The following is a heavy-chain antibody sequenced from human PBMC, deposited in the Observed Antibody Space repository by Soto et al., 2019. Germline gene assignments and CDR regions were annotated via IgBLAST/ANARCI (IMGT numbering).Heavy chain of an antibody. V-gene: IGHV4-39*01. CDR3: ARQKNLLWFFAV. J-gene: IGHJ6*04. CDR2: VYFSGST. Sequence: QLQLQESGPGLVKPSETLSLTCAVSGGSISNSHYYWGWIRQPPGKGLEWVGSVYFSGSTYYHPSLKSRLTIYVDTSKNQFSLNLSSVTAADTAIYYCARQKNLLWFFAVWGKGTTVTVSS. D-gene: IGHD3-10*01. CDR1: GGSISNSHYY.